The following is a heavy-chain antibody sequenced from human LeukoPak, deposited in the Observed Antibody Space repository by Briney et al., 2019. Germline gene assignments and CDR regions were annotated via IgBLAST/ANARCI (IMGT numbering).Heavy chain of an antibody. CDR2: IKSKTDGGTT. CDR1: GFTFSNAW. J-gene: IGHJ4*02. CDR3: TTESPWSGYLLFDY. V-gene: IGHV3-15*01. D-gene: IGHD3-3*01. Sequence: PGGSLRLSCAASGFTFSNAWMSWVRQAPGKGLEWVGRIKSKTDGGTTDYAAPVKGRFTISRDDSKNTLYLQMNSLKTEDTAVYYCTTESPWSGYLLFDYWGQGTLVTVSS.